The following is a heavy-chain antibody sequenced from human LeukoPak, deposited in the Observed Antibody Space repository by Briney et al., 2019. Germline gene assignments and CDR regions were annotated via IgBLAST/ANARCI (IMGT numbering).Heavy chain of an antibody. Sequence: GGSLRLSYAASGFTFSSYSMNWVRQAPGKGLEWVSSISSSSSYIYYADSVKGRFTISRDNAKNSLYLQMNSLRAEDTAVYYCAREYTAMVRRVYYYYGMDVWGQGTTVTVSS. V-gene: IGHV3-21*01. CDR3: AREYTAMVRRVYYYYGMDV. CDR2: ISSSSSYI. J-gene: IGHJ6*02. CDR1: GFTFSSYS. D-gene: IGHD5-18*01.